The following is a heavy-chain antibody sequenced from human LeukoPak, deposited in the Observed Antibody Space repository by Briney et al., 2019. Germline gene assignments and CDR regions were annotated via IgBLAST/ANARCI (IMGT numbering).Heavy chain of an antibody. V-gene: IGHV3-30*18. D-gene: IGHD5-12*01. CDR1: GFTFSRSA. CDR3: AKKMKPWMHFDY. J-gene: IGHJ4*02. Sequence: GGSLRLSCAASGFTFSRSAVHWVRQAPGKGLEWVAVISHEGSNTDYTDSVKGRFTISRDNSKNTLYLQMNSLRAEDTAVYYCAKKMKPWMHFDYWGQGTLVTV. CDR2: ISHEGSNT.